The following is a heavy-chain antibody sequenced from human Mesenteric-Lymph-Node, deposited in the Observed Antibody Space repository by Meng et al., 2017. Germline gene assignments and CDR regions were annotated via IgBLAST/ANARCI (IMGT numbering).Heavy chain of an antibody. J-gene: IGHJ4*02. Sequence: SETLSLTCAVYGGSFSGYYWSWIRQPPGKGLEWIGEINHSGSTNYNPSLKSRVTISVDTSKNQFSLKLSSVTAADTAVYYCARGEGDSGYDYWGQGTLVTVSS. V-gene: IGHV4-34*01. CDR1: GGSFSGYY. CDR3: ARGEGDSGYDY. CDR2: INHSGST. D-gene: IGHD5-12*01.